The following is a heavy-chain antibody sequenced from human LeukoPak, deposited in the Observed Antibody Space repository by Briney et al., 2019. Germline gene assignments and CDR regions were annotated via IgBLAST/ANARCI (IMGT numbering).Heavy chain of an antibody. CDR2: IYYSGST. J-gene: IGHJ4*02. CDR3: ARDVGGSGHIDY. Sequence: SEILSLTCTVSGGSISSYYWSWIRQPPGKGLEWIGYIYYSGSTNYNPSLKSRVTISVDTSKNQFSLKLSSVTAADTAVYYCARDVGGSGHIDYWGLGTLVTVSS. D-gene: IGHD3-10*01. CDR1: GGSISSYY. V-gene: IGHV4-59*01.